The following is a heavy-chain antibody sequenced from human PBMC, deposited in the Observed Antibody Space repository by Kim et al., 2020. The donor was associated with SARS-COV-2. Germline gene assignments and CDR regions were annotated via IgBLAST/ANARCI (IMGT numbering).Heavy chain of an antibody. CDR3: ARDAGAGWWELQIPYYYYGMDV. V-gene: IGHV4-39*07. CDR1: GGSISSSSYY. D-gene: IGHD1-26*01. Sequence: SETLSLTCTVSGGSISSSSYYWGWIRQPPGKGLEWIGSIYYSGSTYYNPSLKSRVTISVDTSKNQFSLKLSSVTAADTAVYYCARDAGAGWWELQIPYYYYGMDVWGQGTTVTVSS. CDR2: IYYSGST. J-gene: IGHJ6*02.